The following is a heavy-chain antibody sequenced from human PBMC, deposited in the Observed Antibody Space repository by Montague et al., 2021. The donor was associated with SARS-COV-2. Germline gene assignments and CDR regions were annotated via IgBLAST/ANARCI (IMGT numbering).Heavy chain of an antibody. Sequence: PALVKPTQTLTLTCTFSGFSLSTSGMCVSWIRQPPGKALEWPARIDWDDDKYYSTSLKTRLTISKDTSKNQVVLTMTNMDPVDTATYYCARRTYDILTGYDYGMDVWGQGTTVTVSS. D-gene: IGHD3-9*01. CDR1: GFSLSTSGMC. CDR2: IDWDDDK. CDR3: ARRTYDILTGYDYGMDV. J-gene: IGHJ6*02. V-gene: IGHV2-70*11.